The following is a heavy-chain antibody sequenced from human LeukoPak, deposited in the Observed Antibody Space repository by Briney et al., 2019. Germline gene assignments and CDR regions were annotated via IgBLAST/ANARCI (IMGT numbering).Heavy chain of an antibody. Sequence: PGGSLRLSCAASGFTFSSYAMHWVRQAPGKGLEWVAVISYDGSNKYYADSVKGRFTISRDNSKNTLYLQMNSLRAEDSAVYYCAKGRGSSSWYPFDYWGQGTLVTVSS. V-gene: IGHV3-30*04. J-gene: IGHJ4*02. CDR1: GFTFSSYA. CDR2: ISYDGSNK. D-gene: IGHD6-13*01. CDR3: AKGRGSSSWYPFDY.